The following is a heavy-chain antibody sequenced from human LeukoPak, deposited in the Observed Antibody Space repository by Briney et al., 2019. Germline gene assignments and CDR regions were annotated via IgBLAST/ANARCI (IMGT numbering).Heavy chain of an antibody. CDR2: ISSSSSNI. CDR3: ARVFRYDFDY. V-gene: IGHV3-48*02. D-gene: IGHD5-12*01. Sequence: GGSLRLSCAASGFTFSSYSMNWVRQAPGKGLEWVSYISSSSSNIYYADSVKGRFTISRDNAKNSLHLQMNSLRDEDTAVYYCARVFRYDFDYWGQGTLVTVSS. CDR1: GFTFSSYS. J-gene: IGHJ4*02.